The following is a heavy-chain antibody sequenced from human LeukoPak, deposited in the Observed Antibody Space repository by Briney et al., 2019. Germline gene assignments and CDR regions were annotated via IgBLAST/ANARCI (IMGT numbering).Heavy chain of an antibody. J-gene: IGHJ6*03. V-gene: IGHV4-34*01. Sequence: PSETLSLTCAVYGGSFSGYYWSWIRQPPGKGLEWIGEINHSGSTNYNPSLKSRVTISVDTSKNQFSLKLSSVTAADTAVYYCARVVVVPAAIRARYYMDVWGKGTTVTVSS. CDR3: ARVVVVPAAIRARYYMDV. CDR1: GGSFSGYY. CDR2: INHSGST. D-gene: IGHD2-2*01.